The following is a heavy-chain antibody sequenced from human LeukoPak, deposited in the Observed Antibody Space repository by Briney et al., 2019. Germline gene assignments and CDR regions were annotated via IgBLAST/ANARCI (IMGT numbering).Heavy chain of an antibody. J-gene: IGHJ5*02. CDR2: INPSGDFR. CDR1: GYTFGTHW. V-gene: IGHV1-46*01. Sequence: ASVKVSFKASGYTFGTHWMHWVRQAPGQGLEWMGIINPSGDFRSYAQKFQGRVTVTRDMSTRTVYMELSDLEPEDTAVYYCARDYSGEWEQLTGWWFDPWGQGTLVIVSS. CDR3: ARDYSGEWEQLTGWWFDP. D-gene: IGHD1-26*01.